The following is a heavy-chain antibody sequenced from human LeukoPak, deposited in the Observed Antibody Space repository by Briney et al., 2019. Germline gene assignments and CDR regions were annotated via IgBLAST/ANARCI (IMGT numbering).Heavy chain of an antibody. D-gene: IGHD2-15*01. V-gene: IGHV5-51*01. CDR1: GFIFTSYW. CDR2: IYPGDSDT. Sequence: GASLKISCKGSGFIFTSYWIGWVRQLPGKGLEWMGIIYPGDSDTRYSPSFQGQVTISADKSISTAYLQWRRLKASDTAMYYCATHCSGGSCYSKGYYYYGMDVWGQGTTVTVSS. J-gene: IGHJ6*02. CDR3: ATHCSGGSCYSKGYYYYGMDV.